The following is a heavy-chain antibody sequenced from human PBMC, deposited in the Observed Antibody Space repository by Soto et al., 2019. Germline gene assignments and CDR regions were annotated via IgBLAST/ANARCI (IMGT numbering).Heavy chain of an antibody. D-gene: IGHD5-12*01. CDR2: IYYSGTT. Sequence: QVQLQESGPGLVKPSQTLSLTCTVSGGSISSGGYYWSWIRQNPGKGLEWFGYIYYSGTTNYTPSLKSRLTISVDTSKNQFSLKLNSMTAADTAVYYCARDESATDAFDIWGQGTMVTVSS. J-gene: IGHJ3*02. CDR3: ARDESATDAFDI. CDR1: GGSISSGGYY. V-gene: IGHV4-31*03.